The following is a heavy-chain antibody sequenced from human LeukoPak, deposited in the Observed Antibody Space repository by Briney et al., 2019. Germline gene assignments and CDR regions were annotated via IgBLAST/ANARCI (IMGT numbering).Heavy chain of an antibody. J-gene: IGHJ4*02. CDR2: ISYDGSNK. V-gene: IGHV3-30-3*01. Sequence: PGGSLRLSCAASGFTFSSYAMRWVRQAPGKGLEWVAVISYDGSNKYYADSVKGRFTISRDNSKNTLYLQMNSLRAEDTAVYYCARDDYGDYSLGDYWGQGTLVTVSS. D-gene: IGHD4-17*01. CDR3: ARDDYGDYSLGDY. CDR1: GFTFSSYA.